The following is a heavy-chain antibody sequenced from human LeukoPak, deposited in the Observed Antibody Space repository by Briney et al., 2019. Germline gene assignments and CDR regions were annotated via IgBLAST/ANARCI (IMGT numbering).Heavy chain of an antibody. Sequence: GASVKVSCKASGYTFTGHFIFWVRQSPGQRLELMAWINPDTGVTNYAQKFQGRVTVASDTSISTAYLDISRLTSDDTALYYCSREASCDSTSCPPDSWGQGTLVTVSS. V-gene: IGHV1-2*02. D-gene: IGHD2-2*01. CDR1: GYTFTGHF. CDR3: SREASCDSTSCPPDS. CDR2: INPDTGVT. J-gene: IGHJ4*02.